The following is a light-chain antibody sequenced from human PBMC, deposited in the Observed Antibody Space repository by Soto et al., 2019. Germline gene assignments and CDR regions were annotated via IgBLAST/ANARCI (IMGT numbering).Light chain of an antibody. CDR2: AAS. Sequence: DIQMTQSPSSLSASVGDRVTITCRASQSISSYLNWYQQKPGKAPKPLIYAASSLQSGVPSRFSGSGSGTDFTLTISSLQPEDFATYYCQQTYNLITFGQGTRLEIK. J-gene: IGKJ5*01. V-gene: IGKV1-39*01. CDR1: QSISSY. CDR3: QQTYNLIT.